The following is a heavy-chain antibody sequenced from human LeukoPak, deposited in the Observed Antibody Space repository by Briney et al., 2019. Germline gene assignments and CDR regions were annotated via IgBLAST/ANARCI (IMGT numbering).Heavy chain of an antibody. Sequence: GASVKVSCKASGDTLNSYAISWLRQAPGQGLKWMGRVIPTFDMTNYAQRFQARVTITADKSTSTAYMELRSLRSEDTAMYYCARSEIDYFDNSGYYYIFDYWGQGTLVTVSS. J-gene: IGHJ4*02. D-gene: IGHD3-22*01. CDR2: VIPTFDMT. CDR1: GDTLNSYA. V-gene: IGHV1-69*04. CDR3: ARSEIDYFDNSGYYYIFDY.